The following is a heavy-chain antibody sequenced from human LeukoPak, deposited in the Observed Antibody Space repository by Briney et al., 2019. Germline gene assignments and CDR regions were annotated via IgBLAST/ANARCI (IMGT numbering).Heavy chain of an antibody. CDR1: GFTFSNSA. D-gene: IGHD1-14*01. V-gene: IGHV3-23*01. CDR3: AKDIKGTNYYYYGMGA. CDR2: INGDGGRT. J-gene: IGHJ6*02. Sequence: GGSLRLSCAASGFTFSNSAMTWVRQAPGKGLDWVSAINGDGGRTYHADSVKDRFTISRDNSKNTLYLQMNSLRVEDTAVYYCAKDIKGTNYYYYGMGAWGQGTTVTVSS.